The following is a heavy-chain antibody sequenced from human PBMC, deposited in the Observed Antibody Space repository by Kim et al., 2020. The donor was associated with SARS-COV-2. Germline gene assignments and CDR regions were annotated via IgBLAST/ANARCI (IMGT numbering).Heavy chain of an antibody. D-gene: IGHD3-9*01. J-gene: IGHJ5*02. CDR2: ISSSGNTR. CDR1: GLTFSSYS. Sequence: GGSLRLSCVASGLTFSSYSMNWVRQAPGRGLEWVSYISSSGNTRYYADSVKGRFTISRDNAKNSLYLQMNSLRDEDKAVYYCAGNYDILTGYTSGNWFDPWGQGILVTVSS. CDR3: AGNYDILTGYTSGNWFDP. V-gene: IGHV3-48*02.